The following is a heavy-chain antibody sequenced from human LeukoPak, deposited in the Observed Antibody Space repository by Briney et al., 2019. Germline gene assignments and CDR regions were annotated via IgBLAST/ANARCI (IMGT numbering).Heavy chain of an antibody. V-gene: IGHV4-39*01. Sequence: SETLSLTCIVSGGSISSSDYYWGWIRQPPGKGLEWIGSIYYGGSTYYNPSLKSRVTISVDTSMNQFSLKLSFVTTADTALYYCASDVYSSTPNFFEYWGQGNPGHRLL. CDR2: IYYGGST. CDR1: GGSISSSDYY. D-gene: IGHD6-19*01. J-gene: IGHJ4*02. CDR3: ASDVYSSTPNFFEY.